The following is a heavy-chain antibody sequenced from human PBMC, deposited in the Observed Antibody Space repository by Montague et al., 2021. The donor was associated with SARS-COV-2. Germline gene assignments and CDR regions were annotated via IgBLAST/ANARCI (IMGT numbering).Heavy chain of an antibody. J-gene: IGHJ4*02. CDR2: MYSDGINT. CDR3: ARFGETYRDFDC. D-gene: IGHD3-10*01. Sequence: SLRLSCAASRFTFSSFAMSWVRQAPGKGLEWVSVMYSDGINTFYADSVKGRFTISRDNSKNTLYLQLNSLRAEDTAVYYCARFGETYRDFDCWGQGTLVTVSS. CDR1: RFTFSSFA. V-gene: IGHV3-23*03.